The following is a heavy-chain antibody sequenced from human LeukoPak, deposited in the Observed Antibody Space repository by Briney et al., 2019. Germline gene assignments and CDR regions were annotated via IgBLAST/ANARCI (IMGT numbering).Heavy chain of an antibody. J-gene: IGHJ5*02. D-gene: IGHD3-10*01. Sequence: GGSLRLSCAASGFTLSNYGLNWVRQAPGKGLEWVANIKQDGSEKYYVDSVKGRFTISRGNAKNSLYLQMNSLRAEDTAVYYCATYSFPGMGNWFDPWGQGTLVTVSS. CDR2: IKQDGSEK. CDR1: GFTLSNYG. V-gene: IGHV3-7*01. CDR3: ATYSFPGMGNWFDP.